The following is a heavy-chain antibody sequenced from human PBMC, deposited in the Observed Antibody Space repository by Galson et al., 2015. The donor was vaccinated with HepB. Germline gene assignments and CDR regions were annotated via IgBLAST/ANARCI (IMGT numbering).Heavy chain of an antibody. D-gene: IGHD6-19*01. CDR1: GGSISSSSYY. Sequence: ETLSLTCTVSGGSISSSSYYWGWIRQPPGKGLEWIGSIYYSGSTYYNPSLKSRVTISVDTSKNQFSLKLSSVTAADTAVYYCARHIGKGAVTYYYYYGMDVWGQGTTVTVSS. J-gene: IGHJ6*02. CDR2: IYYSGST. CDR3: ARHIGKGAVTYYYYYGMDV. V-gene: IGHV4-39*01.